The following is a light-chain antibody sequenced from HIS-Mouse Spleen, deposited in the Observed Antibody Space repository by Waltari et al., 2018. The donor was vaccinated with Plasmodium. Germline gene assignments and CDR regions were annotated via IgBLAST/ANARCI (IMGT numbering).Light chain of an antibody. CDR1: ALPTKS. Sequence: SYELTQPPSVSVSPGQTARITCSGAALPTKSAYWYQQKSGQAPVLVIYEDSKRPSGIPERFSGSSSGTMATLTISGAQVEDEADYYCYSTDSSGNHWVFGGGTKLTVL. J-gene: IGLJ3*02. V-gene: IGLV3-10*01. CDR2: EDS. CDR3: YSTDSSGNHWV.